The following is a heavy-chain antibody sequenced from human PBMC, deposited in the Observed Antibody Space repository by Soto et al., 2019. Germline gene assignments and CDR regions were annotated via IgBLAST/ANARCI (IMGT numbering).Heavy chain of an antibody. V-gene: IGHV5-51*01. J-gene: IGHJ6*03. D-gene: IGHD3-22*01. CDR1: GYSFTSYW. CDR3: ARHGDRNKGPDYYYYMDV. Sequence: GESLKISCKGSGYSFTSYWIGWVRQMPGKGLEWMGIIYPGDSDTRYSPSFQGQVTISADKSISTAYLQWSSLKASDTAMYYCARHGDRNKGPDYYYYMDVWGKGTTVNVS. CDR2: IYPGDSDT.